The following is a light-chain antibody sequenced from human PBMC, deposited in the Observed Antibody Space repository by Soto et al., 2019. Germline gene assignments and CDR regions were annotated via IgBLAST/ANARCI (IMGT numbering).Light chain of an antibody. CDR3: HQYGSSPPYT. CDR2: GSS. CDR1: QSVSNNY. Sequence: EVVLTQSPGTLSLSPGESATLSCRASQSVSNNYFAWYQQKPGQAPRLLIFGSSDRATGFPDRFSGSGSGTDFTLTISRLEPEDFAVYYCHQYGSSPPYTFGQGTKLEIK. J-gene: IGKJ2*01. V-gene: IGKV3-20*01.